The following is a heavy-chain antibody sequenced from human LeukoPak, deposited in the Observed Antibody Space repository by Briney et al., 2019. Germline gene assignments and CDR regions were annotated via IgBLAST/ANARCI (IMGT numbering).Heavy chain of an antibody. V-gene: IGHV1-46*01. CDR3: AREGSGWDYYDSSGYPSYNDY. J-gene: IGHJ4*02. Sequence: ASVKVSCKASGYTFITYYMHWVRQAPGQGLEWMGIINPSGGSTSYAQKFQGRVTMTRDTSTSTVYMELSSLRSEDTAVYYCAREGSGWDYYDSSGYPSYNDYWGQGTLVTVSS. D-gene: IGHD3-22*01. CDR2: INPSGGST. CDR1: GYTFITYY.